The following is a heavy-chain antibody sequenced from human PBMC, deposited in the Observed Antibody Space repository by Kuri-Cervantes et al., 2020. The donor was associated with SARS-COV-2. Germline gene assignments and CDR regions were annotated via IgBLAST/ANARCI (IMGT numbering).Heavy chain of an antibody. J-gene: IGHJ6*03. Sequence: ASVKVSCKASGYTFTGYYMHWVRQAPGQGLEWMGWINPNSGGTNYAQKFQGRVTMTRDTSISTAYMELGRLRSDDTAVYYCARDYCTNGVCYPPAGVHMDVWGKGTTVTVSS. D-gene: IGHD2-8*01. CDR1: GYTFTGYY. CDR2: INPNSGGT. CDR3: ARDYCTNGVCYPPAGVHMDV. V-gene: IGHV1-2*02.